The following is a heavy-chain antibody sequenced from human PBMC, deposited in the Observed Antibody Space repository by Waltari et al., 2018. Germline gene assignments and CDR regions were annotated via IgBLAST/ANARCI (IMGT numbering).Heavy chain of an antibody. CDR2: ISWNSGSI. V-gene: IGHV3-43D*03. CDR3: ARDMAGGGGTSGWIDF. D-gene: IGHD3-16*01. J-gene: IGHJ4*02. Sequence: EMRLVESGGAVAQPGRSLRLSWLACGFRFGDYAMHWVRQVPGKGLEWVSLISWNSGSIFYSDSLKSRVTISRDNSRNSLHLHINNLRSEDTALYFCARDMAGGGGTSGWIDFWGQGTLVTVSS. CDR1: GFRFGDYA.